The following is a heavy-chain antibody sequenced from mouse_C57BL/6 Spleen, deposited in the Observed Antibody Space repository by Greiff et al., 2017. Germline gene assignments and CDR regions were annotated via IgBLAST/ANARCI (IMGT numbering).Heavy chain of an antibody. CDR2: ISYDGSN. V-gene: IGHV3-6*01. CDR3: ARSSYYFDH. CDR1: GYSITSGYY. J-gene: IGHJ2*01. Sequence: EVQLQQSGPGLVKPSQSLSLTCSVTGYSITSGYYWNWIRQFPGNKLEWMGYISYDGSNNYNPSLKNRISITRDTSKNQFFLKLNSVTTEDTATYYCARSSYYFDHWGQGTPLTVSS.